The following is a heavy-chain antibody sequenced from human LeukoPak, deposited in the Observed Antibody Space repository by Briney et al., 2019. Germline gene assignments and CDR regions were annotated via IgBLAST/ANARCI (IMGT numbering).Heavy chain of an antibody. Sequence: RSLRLSCAASGFTFSSYGMHWVRQAPGKGLEWVAVISYDGSNKYYVDSVKGRFTISRDNAKNSLYLQMNSLRAEDTAVYYCARERAFWSGYYTGYFDYWGQGTLVTVSS. CDR3: ARERAFWSGYYTGYFDY. J-gene: IGHJ4*02. D-gene: IGHD3-3*01. CDR1: GFTFSSYG. V-gene: IGHV3-30*03. CDR2: ISYDGSNK.